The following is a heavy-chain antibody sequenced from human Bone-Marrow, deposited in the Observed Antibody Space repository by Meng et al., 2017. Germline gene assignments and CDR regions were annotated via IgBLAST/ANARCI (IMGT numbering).Heavy chain of an antibody. V-gene: IGHV1-8*03. CDR2: MNPNSGNT. D-gene: IGHD6-19*01. CDR3: AREEVEAGLYYFDY. CDR1: GYTFTSYD. J-gene: IGHJ4*02. Sequence: ASVKVSCKASGYTFTSYDINWVRQATGQGLEWMGWMNPNSGNTGYAQKFQGRVTITRNTSISTAYMELSSLRSDDTAVYYCAREEVEAGLYYFDYWGQGTLVTVSS.